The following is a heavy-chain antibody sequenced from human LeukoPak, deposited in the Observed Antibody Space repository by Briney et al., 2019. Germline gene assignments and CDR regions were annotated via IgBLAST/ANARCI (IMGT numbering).Heavy chain of an antibody. CDR1: GFSLSTHGMC. CDR3: ARIGYGPANTATHFDY. J-gene: IGHJ4*02. V-gene: IGHV2-70*01. D-gene: IGHD5-18*01. Sequence: SGPALVKPTQPLTLTCTFSGFSLSTHGMCVSWIRQPPGKALEWLAHIDWDDDKYYSKSLKTRLTISRDTSKNQVVLTMTNMDPVDTATYYCARIGYGPANTATHFDYWGQGTLVTVSS. CDR2: IDWDDDK.